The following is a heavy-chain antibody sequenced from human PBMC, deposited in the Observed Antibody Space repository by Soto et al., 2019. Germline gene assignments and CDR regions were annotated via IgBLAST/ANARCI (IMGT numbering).Heavy chain of an antibody. Sequence: EVQLLESGGGLVQPGGSLRLSCAAYGFTFRNYAMSWVRHAPGKGLEWVSTISGSGGSTFYADSVKGRFTISRDNSRNTLYLQMNSLRAEDTAIYFCARGDDILTGPVFDYWGQGTLVTVSS. J-gene: IGHJ4*02. CDR2: ISGSGGST. D-gene: IGHD3-9*01. V-gene: IGHV3-23*01. CDR1: GFTFRNYA. CDR3: ARGDDILTGPVFDY.